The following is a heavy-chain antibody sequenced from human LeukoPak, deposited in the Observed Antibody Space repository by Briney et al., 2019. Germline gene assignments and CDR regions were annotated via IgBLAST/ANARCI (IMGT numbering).Heavy chain of an antibody. CDR1: GFTFSSYA. J-gene: IGHJ4*02. D-gene: IGHD4-17*01. Sequence: GGSLRLSCAASGFTFSSYAMSWVRQAPGKGLEWVSAISGSGGSTYYADSMKGRFTISRDNSKNTLYLQMNSLRAEDTAVYYCAKDWADYGDYRYFDYWGQGTLVTVSS. CDR2: ISGSGGST. V-gene: IGHV3-23*01. CDR3: AKDWADYGDYRYFDY.